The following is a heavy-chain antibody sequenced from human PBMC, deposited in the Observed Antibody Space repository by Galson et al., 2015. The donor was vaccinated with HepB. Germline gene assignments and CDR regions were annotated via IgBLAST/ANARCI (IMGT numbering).Heavy chain of an antibody. CDR2: IKSNTDGGTT. Sequence: SLRLSCAASGFTFSNAWMSWVRQAPGKGLEWVGRIKSNTDGGTTDYAAPVKGRFTISRDDSKNTLYLQMNSLKTEDTAVYYCTTDTYYYDSSGYVHFDYWGQETLVTVSS. D-gene: IGHD3-22*01. CDR1: GFTFSNAW. V-gene: IGHV3-15*01. J-gene: IGHJ4*02. CDR3: TTDTYYYDSSGYVHFDY.